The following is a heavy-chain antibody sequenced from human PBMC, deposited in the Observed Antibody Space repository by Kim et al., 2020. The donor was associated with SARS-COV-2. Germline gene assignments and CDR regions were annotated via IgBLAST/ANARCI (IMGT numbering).Heavy chain of an antibody. CDR2: INGDGSST. CDR1: GFTFSNYW. V-gene: IGHV3-74*01. CDR3: ARDWWFDP. J-gene: IGHJ5*02. Sequence: GGSLRLSCATSGFTFSNYWMHWVRQGPEKGLVWVSRINGDGSSTTYADSVKGRFTISRDNAKNTLYLQMNSLRAEDTAVYYCARDWWFDPWGQGTLVTVS.